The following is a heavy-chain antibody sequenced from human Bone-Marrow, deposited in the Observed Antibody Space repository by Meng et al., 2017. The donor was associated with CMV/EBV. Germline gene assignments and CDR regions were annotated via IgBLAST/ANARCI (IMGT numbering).Heavy chain of an antibody. V-gene: IGHV4-38-2*02. CDR3: AGVIAAAGGDYYYGKDV. CDR2: IYHSGST. D-gene: IGHD6-13*01. J-gene: IGHJ6*02. CDR1: GYSISSGYY. Sequence: SETLSLTCTVSGYSISSGYYWGWIRQPPGKGLEWIGSIYHSGSTYYNPSLKSRVTISVDTSKNQFSLKLSSVTAADTAVYYCAGVIAAAGGDYYYGKDVWGQGNTV.